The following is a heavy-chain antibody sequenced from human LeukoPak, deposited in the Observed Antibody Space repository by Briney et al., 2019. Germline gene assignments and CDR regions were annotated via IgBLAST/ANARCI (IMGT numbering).Heavy chain of an antibody. CDR2: IKGDGSHT. CDR3: VRDWDHFDFDS. D-gene: IGHD1-14*01. V-gene: IGHV3-74*01. Sequence: PGGSLRLSCAASGFTFSTYAMSWVRQAPGKGLVWVSRIKGDGSHTVYADSVKGRFTISRDNAKNTLYLQMKSLRDEDTAVYYCVRDWDHFDFDSWGQGTLVTVSS. CDR1: GFTFSTYA. J-gene: IGHJ5*01.